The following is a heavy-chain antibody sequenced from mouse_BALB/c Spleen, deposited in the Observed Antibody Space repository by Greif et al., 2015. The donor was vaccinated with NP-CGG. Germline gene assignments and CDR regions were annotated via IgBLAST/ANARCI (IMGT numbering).Heavy chain of an antibody. J-gene: IGHJ3*01. D-gene: IGHD4-1*01. V-gene: IGHV1-4*01. CDR1: GYTFTSYT. CDR3: AREGNWAWFAY. Sequence: QVQLQQSGAELARPGASVKMSCKASGYTFTSYTMHWVKQRPGQGLEWIGYINPSSGYTNYNQKFKDKATLTADKSSSTAYMQLSSLTSEDSAVYYCAREGNWAWFAYWGQGALVTVSA. CDR2: INPSSGYT.